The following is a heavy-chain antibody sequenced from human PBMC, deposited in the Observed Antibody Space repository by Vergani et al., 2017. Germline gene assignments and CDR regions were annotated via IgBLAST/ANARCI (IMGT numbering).Heavy chain of an antibody. CDR1: GFTFSSSW. V-gene: IGHV3-74*01. CDR2: INSEGSST. J-gene: IGHJ5*02. D-gene: IGHD1-26*01. Sequence: EVQLVESGGGLVQPGGSLRLSCAASGFTFSSSWMHWVRQAPGKGLVWVSRINSEGSSTSYADSVKGRFTISRDNAKNTLYLQMNSLRAEDTAVYYCARGGGRVGATAYNWFDPWGQGTLVTVSS. CDR3: ARGGGRVGATAYNWFDP.